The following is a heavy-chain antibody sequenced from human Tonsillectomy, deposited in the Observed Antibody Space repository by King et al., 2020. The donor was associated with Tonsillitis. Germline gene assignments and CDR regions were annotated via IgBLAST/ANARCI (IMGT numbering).Heavy chain of an antibody. Sequence: VQLQESGPGLVKPSETLSLTCTVSGGSISGNYWSWIRQPPGKGLEGCGYNYYSGSTNYNPSLKMRVTISVDTSKNQFSLKLSSVTAADTAVYYCARVESSGWSSFDYWGQGTLVTVSS. D-gene: IGHD6-19*01. V-gene: IGHV4-59*01. CDR1: GGSISGNY. CDR3: ARVESSGWSSFDY. J-gene: IGHJ4*02. CDR2: NYYSGST.